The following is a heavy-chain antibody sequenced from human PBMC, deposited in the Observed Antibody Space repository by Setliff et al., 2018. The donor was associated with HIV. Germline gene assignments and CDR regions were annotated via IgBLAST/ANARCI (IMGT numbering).Heavy chain of an antibody. CDR2: IRSKDYGGTT. J-gene: IGHJ4*02. D-gene: IGHD4-17*01. CDR1: GFTFRDYA. Sequence: GESLKISCSGSGFTFRDYALSWVRQAPGKGLEWLGFIRSKDYGGTTEYAASVTGRFTISRDDSKSLAYLQMDSLNTEDTDVYYCTRVNHDYGDYVLPGVDYWGQGVLVTVSS. CDR3: TRVNHDYGDYVLPGVDY. V-gene: IGHV3-49*04.